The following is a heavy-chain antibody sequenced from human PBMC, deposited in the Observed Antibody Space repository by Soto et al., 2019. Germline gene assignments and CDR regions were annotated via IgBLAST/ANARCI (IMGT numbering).Heavy chain of an antibody. CDR1: GFTFSSYG. Sequence: GGSLRLSCAASGFTFSSYGMHWVRQAPGKGLEWVAVIWYDGSKKYYGDSVKGRFTISRDNSQNTLYLQMNSLRAEDTAVYYCVRPLEKQLFLFDSWGQGTLVTVSS. D-gene: IGHD6-13*01. CDR2: IWYDGSKK. V-gene: IGHV3-33*01. CDR3: VRPLEKQLFLFDS. J-gene: IGHJ4*02.